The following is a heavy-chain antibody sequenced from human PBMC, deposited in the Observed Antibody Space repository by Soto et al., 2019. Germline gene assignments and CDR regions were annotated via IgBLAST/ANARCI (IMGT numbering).Heavy chain of an antibody. CDR1: DGYSKSSGYY. D-gene: IGHD3-3*01. Sequence: LQPMSLPCIVADGYSKSSGYYRGRIRKTPGKGLEWIGNIYYSGSTYYNPSLKSRVTISVDTSKNQFSLKLSSVTAADTAVYYCARSHPGHITIFGVVIFNWFGPWGQRTLVTVSS. CDR2: IYYSGST. V-gene: IGHV4-39*01. CDR3: ARSHPGHITIFGVVIFNWFGP. J-gene: IGHJ5*02.